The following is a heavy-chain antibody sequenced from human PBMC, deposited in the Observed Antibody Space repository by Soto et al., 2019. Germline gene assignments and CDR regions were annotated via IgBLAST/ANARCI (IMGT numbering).Heavy chain of an antibody. V-gene: IGHV4-34*01. CDR1: GGSFSGYY. CDR2: INHSGST. D-gene: IGHD3-3*01. CDR3: ARVPRRITIFGVVIRAYYFDY. J-gene: IGHJ4*02. Sequence: SETLSLTCAVYGGSFSGYYWSWIRQPPGKGLEWIGEINHSGSTNYNPSLKSRVTISVDTSKNQFSLKLSSVTAADTAVYYCARVPRRITIFGVVIRAYYFDYWGQGTLVTVSS.